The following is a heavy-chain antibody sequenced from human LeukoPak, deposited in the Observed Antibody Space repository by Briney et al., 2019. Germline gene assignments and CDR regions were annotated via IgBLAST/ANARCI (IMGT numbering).Heavy chain of an antibody. CDR2: ISTNTTTI. J-gene: IGHJ3*02. V-gene: IGHV3-48*01. CDR3: VRVGTSFDI. Sequence: GGSLRLSCAASGFTFSTFAMIWVRQAPGKGLEWVSYISTNTTTIYYADSVKGRFTISGDNAKNSLYLQMNSLRVEDTAVYYCVRVGTSFDIWGQGTMVTVSS. D-gene: IGHD7-27*01. CDR1: GFTFSTFA.